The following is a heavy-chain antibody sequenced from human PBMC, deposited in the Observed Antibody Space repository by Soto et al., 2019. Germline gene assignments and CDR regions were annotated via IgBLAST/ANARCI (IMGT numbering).Heavy chain of an antibody. CDR1: CGSISGNY. Sequence: SETLSLTCTVSCGSISGNYWSWIRQPPGKGLEWIGYIYYSVTAKYNPSLKSRLTISVDTSRNQFSLKLSSVTAADTAVYYCARAVNDFWSGFSYYFDYWGQGSLVTV. V-gene: IGHV4-59*01. D-gene: IGHD3-3*01. CDR3: ARAVNDFWSGFSYYFDY. J-gene: IGHJ4*02. CDR2: IYYSVTA.